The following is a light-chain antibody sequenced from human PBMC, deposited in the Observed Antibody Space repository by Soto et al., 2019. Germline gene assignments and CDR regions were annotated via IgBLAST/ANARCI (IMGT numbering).Light chain of an antibody. J-gene: IGKJ4*01. CDR1: QSVSSSY. CDR2: GAS. V-gene: IGKV3-20*01. CDR3: QQYGSSPPLT. Sequence: EFVLTQSPGTLSLSPGERATLSCRASQSVSSSYLAWYQQKSGQAPRILIYGASTRATGIPDRFSGSGSGTDFTLTISRLEPEDFAVYYCQQYGSSPPLTCGGGTKVEIK.